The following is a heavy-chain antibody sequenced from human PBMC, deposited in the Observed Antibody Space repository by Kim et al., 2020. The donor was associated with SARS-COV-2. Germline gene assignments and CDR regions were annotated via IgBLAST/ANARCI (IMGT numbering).Heavy chain of an antibody. J-gene: IGHJ6*02. CDR3: ASHRSATTTDYYYYYGMDV. Sequence: GGSLRLSCAASGFTVSSNYMSWVRQAPGKGLEWVSVIYSGGSTYYADSVKGRFTISRHNSKNTLYLQMNSLRAEDTAVYYCASHRSATTTDYYYYYGMDVWGQGTTVTVSS. CDR1: GFTVSSNY. D-gene: IGHD5-12*01. V-gene: IGHV3-53*04. CDR2: IYSGGST.